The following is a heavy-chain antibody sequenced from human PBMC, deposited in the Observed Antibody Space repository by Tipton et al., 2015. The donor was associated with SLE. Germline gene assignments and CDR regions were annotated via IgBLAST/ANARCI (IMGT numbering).Heavy chain of an antibody. J-gene: IGHJ2*01. CDR3: ARGSNGNFDL. Sequence: TLSLTCTVSGGSISSSSYYWGWIRQPPGKGLEWIGEINHSGSTNYNPSLKSRVTISVDTSKNQFSLKLSSVTAADTAVYYCARGSNGNFDLWGRGTLVTVSS. V-gene: IGHV4-39*07. D-gene: IGHD2-8*01. CDR2: INHSGST. CDR1: GGSISSSSYY.